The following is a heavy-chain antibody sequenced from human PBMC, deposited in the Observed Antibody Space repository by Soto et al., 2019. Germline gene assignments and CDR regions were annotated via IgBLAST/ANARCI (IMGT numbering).Heavy chain of an antibody. Sequence: GGSLRLSCAASGLTFSSYAMHWVRQAPGKGLEWVAVISNDGSNKFYADSVKGRFTISRDNARNTLHLQMNTLRAEDTAVYYCAKDLYYYHSSLDDYWGQGTLVTVSS. CDR2: ISNDGSNK. V-gene: IGHV3-30*18. CDR3: AKDLYYYHSSLDDY. D-gene: IGHD3-22*01. CDR1: GLTFSSYA. J-gene: IGHJ4*02.